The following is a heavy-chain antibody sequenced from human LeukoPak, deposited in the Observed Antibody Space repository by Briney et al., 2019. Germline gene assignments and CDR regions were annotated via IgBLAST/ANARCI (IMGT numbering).Heavy chain of an antibody. D-gene: IGHD6-19*01. J-gene: IGHJ4*02. CDR2: INNDVSST. CDR1: GFTFSSYW. Sequence: GGSLRLSCAASGFTFSSYWMHWVRQASGKGLVWVSRINNDVSSTNYADSVKGRFTISRDIAKNTLYLQMNSLRAEDTAVYYCAKSDTNRAGTGGYWGQGTLVTVSS. CDR3: AKSDTNRAGTGGY. V-gene: IGHV3-74*01.